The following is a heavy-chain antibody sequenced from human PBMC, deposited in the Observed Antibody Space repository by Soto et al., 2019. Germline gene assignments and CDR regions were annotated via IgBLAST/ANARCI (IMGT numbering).Heavy chain of an antibody. D-gene: IGHD6-6*01. CDR1: GYSFTSYW. V-gene: IGHV5-51*01. Sequence: GESLKISCKGSGYSFTSYWIGWVRQMPGKGLEWMGIIYPGDSDTRYSPSFQGQVTISADKSISTAYLQWSSLKASDTAMYYCARQYSSSSGGAFNRFDPWGQGTLVTVSS. CDR2: IYPGDSDT. CDR3: ARQYSSSSGGAFNRFDP. J-gene: IGHJ5*02.